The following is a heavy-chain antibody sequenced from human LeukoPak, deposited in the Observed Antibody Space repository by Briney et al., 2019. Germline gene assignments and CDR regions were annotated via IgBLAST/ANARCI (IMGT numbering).Heavy chain of an antibody. J-gene: IGHJ3*02. CDR1: GGPISSSSYY. D-gene: IGHD3-22*01. CDR2: IYYSGST. V-gene: IGHV4-39*07. Sequence: SETLSLTCTVSGGPISSSSYYWGWIRQPPGKGLEWIGSIYYSGSTYYNPSLKSRVTISVDKSKNQFSLKLSSVTAADTAVYYCARDPDYYDSSGYSAFDIWGQGTMVTVSS. CDR3: ARDPDYYDSSGYSAFDI.